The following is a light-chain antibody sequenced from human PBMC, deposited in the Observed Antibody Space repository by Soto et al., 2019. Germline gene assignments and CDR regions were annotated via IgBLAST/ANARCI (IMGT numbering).Light chain of an antibody. V-gene: IGKV4-1*01. Sequence: DIVMTQSPDSLAVSLGERATINCKSSQSVLYSSNNKNYLAWYQQKPGQPPKLLIYWASTRESGVPDRFSGSGSGTDFTLTISSLQAEDVAVYYCQQYSSTPLTFRGGTKVDIX. CDR3: QQYSSTPLT. J-gene: IGKJ4*01. CDR2: WAS. CDR1: QSVLYSSNNKNY.